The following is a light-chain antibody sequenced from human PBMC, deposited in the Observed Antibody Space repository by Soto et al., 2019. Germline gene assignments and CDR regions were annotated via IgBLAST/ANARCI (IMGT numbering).Light chain of an antibody. J-gene: IGLJ3*02. CDR2: DDS. CDR1: NIGSKS. CDR3: QVWDSSSDHRV. Sequence: SYELTQPPSVSVAPGQTATITCGGNNIGSKSVHWYQQRPGQAPVLVVYDDSDRPSGIPERFSGSNSGNTATLTISRVEDGDEADYYCQVWDSSSDHRVFGGGTKLTV. V-gene: IGLV3-21*02.